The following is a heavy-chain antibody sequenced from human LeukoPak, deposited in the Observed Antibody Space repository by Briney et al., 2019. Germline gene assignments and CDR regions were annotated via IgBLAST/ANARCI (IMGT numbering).Heavy chain of an antibody. V-gene: IGHV3-53*01. J-gene: IGHJ4*02. CDR1: GFTVSSNY. CDR2: LYSGGST. Sequence: GGSLRLSCAASGFTVSSNYMSWVRQAPGKGLEWVSVLYSGGSTYYADSVKGRFTISRDNSKNTLYLQMNSLRAEDTAVYYCARDSPPYSSGWYYFDYWGQGTLVAVSS. CDR3: ARDSPPYSSGWYYFDY. D-gene: IGHD6-19*01.